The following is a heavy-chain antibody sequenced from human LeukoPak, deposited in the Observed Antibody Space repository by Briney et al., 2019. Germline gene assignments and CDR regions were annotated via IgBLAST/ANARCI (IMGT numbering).Heavy chain of an antibody. J-gene: IGHJ2*01. V-gene: IGHV3-7*01. D-gene: IGHD1-14*01. Sequence: GGSLRLSCAASGFTFSSYWMSWVRQAPGKGLEWVANIKQNGSERYYVDSVKGRFTISRDNAKNSLYLQTNSLRAEDTAVYYCGKNLLPLATGTDWYFDLWGRGTLVTVSS. CDR2: IKQNGSER. CDR3: GKNLLPLATGTDWYFDL. CDR1: GFTFSSYW.